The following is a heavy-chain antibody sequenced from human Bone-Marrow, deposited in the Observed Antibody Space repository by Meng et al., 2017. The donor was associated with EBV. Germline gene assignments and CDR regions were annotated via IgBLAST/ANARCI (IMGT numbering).Heavy chain of an antibody. CDR3: ARVRSVATITLFDY. V-gene: IGHV4-34*01. CDR1: GGSFIGYY. CDR2: INHSGST. Sequence: QVQLQQWGAGLLKPSETRSLTCAVYGGSFIGYYWSWIRQPPGKGLEWIGEINHSGSTNYNPSLKSRVTISVDTSKNQFSLKLSSVTAADTAVYYCARVRSVATITLFDYWGQGTLVTVSS. D-gene: IGHD5-24*01. J-gene: IGHJ4*02.